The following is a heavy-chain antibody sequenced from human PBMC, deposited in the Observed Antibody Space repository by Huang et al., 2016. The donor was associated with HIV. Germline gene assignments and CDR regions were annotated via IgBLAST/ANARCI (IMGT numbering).Heavy chain of an antibody. V-gene: IGHV4-34*01. CDR1: GDSFSDFF. J-gene: IGHJ4*02. CDR3: VRGRGTSWSFFDT. D-gene: IGHD2-2*01. Sequence: QVRLDQWGAGLLKPSETLSLTCAVYGDSFSDFFWSWLRQSPGKGLEWIGEINHVGKTNYNPSLKSRVTIAVDTSKNQFSLKLKSVTVDDTSMYYCVRGRGTSWSFFDTWGQGSLVTVFS. CDR2: INHVGKT.